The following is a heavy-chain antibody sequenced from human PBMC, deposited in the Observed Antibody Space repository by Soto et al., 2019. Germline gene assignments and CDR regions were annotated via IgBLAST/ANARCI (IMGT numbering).Heavy chain of an antibody. V-gene: IGHV4-4*07. CDR3: ARDRGVAAAGITWFDP. J-gene: IGHJ5*02. Sequence: SETLSLTCTVSGASMNSYHWSWIRQPAGKGLEWIGHIHSSGSTSYNPSLKSRVTMSVDTSKNQFSLGLMSLTAADTAVYYCARDRGVAAAGITWFDPWGQGSLVTVSS. D-gene: IGHD6-13*01. CDR1: GASMNSYH. CDR2: IHSSGST.